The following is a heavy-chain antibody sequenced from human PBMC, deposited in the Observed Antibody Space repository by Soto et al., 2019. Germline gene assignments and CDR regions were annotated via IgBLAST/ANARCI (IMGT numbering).Heavy chain of an antibody. CDR1: GFTFSSYA. V-gene: IGHV3-23*01. CDR3: AKGGIAVAGHPQFDY. Sequence: EVQLLESGGGLVQPGGSLRLSCAASGFTFSSYAMSWVLQAPGKGVEWVSAISGSGGSTYYADSVKGRFTISRDNSKNTVYLERNSLRAEDTAVYYCAKGGIAVAGHPQFDYWGQGALVTVSS. D-gene: IGHD6-19*01. CDR2: ISGSGGST. J-gene: IGHJ4*02.